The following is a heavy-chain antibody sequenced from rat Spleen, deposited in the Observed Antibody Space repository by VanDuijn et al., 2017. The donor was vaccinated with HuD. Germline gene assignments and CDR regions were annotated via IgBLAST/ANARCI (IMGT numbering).Heavy chain of an antibody. Sequence: EVQLVESDGGLVQPGRSLKLSCAASGFTFSNYDMAWVRQAPTKGLEWVTTISYEGSSTYYGDSVKGRFTISRDDAKTTLYLQMNSLRSEDTATYYCTRDDVLPGYNYFDYWGQGVMVTVSS. V-gene: IGHV5-29*01. CDR1: GFTFSNYD. D-gene: IGHD1-4*01. J-gene: IGHJ2*01. CDR2: ISYEGSST. CDR3: TRDDVLPGYNYFDY.